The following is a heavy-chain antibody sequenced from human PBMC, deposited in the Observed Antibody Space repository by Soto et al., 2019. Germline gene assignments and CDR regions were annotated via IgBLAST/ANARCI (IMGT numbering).Heavy chain of an antibody. Sequence: KTSEPLSLTCTISGGSISTYYWSWVRQPPGKGLEWIGYINYSGRTNYNPSLKSRATMSLDTSKNQFSLKLRSVTAADTAVFYCARYEGSSWFDYWGQGTLVTVSS. J-gene: IGHJ4*02. D-gene: IGHD6-13*01. V-gene: IGHV4-59*01. CDR2: INYSGRT. CDR3: ARYEGSSWFDY. CDR1: GGSISTYY.